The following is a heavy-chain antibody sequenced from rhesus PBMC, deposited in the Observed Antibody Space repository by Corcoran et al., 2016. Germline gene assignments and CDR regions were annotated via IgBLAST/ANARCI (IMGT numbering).Heavy chain of an antibody. Sequence: QVQLQESGPGLVKPSETLSLTCAVSGGSISGGYYWGWIRQHPGKGLEWIGKIYGNSASTYYNPSLKSRVTISKDTSKNQFSLKLSSVTAADTAVYYCARYSGANSLDVWGRGVLVTVSS. V-gene: IGHV4S7*01. CDR2: IYGNSAST. J-gene: IGHJ5-2*02. CDR1: GGSISGGYY. CDR3: ARYSGANSLDV. D-gene: IGHD1-44*02.